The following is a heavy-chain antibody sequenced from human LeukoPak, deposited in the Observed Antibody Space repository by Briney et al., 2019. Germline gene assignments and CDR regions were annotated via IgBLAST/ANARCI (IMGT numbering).Heavy chain of an antibody. J-gene: IGHJ6*02. CDR1: GFTFSSYA. CDR2: IYSGGST. Sequence: GGSLRLSCVASGFTFSSYAMSWVRQAPGKGLEWVSVIYSGGSTYYADSVKGRFTISRDNSKNTLYLQMNSLRAEDTAVYYCARRNAMDVWGQGTTVIVFS. V-gene: IGHV3-53*01. CDR3: ARRNAMDV.